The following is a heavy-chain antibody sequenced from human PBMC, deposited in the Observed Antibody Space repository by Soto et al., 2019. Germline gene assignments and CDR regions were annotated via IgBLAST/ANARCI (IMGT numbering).Heavy chain of an antibody. J-gene: IGHJ5*02. Sequence: ASVKVSCKASGYTFTGYYMHWVRQAPGQGLEWMGWINPNSGGTDYAQKFQGRVTMTRDTSISTAYMELSRLRSDDTAVYYCAGGVLSGSYYNWFDPWGQGTPVTVSS. V-gene: IGHV1-2*02. CDR3: AGGVLSGSYYNWFDP. D-gene: IGHD1-26*01. CDR2: INPNSGGT. CDR1: GYTFTGYY.